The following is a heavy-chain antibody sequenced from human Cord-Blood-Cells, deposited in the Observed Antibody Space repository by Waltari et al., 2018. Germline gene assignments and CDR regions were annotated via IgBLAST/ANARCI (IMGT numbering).Heavy chain of an antibody. CDR1: GYTFTGYY. J-gene: IGHJ6*02. CDR3: ARELREGYDILTGYYYYGMDV. D-gene: IGHD3-9*01. CDR2: INPNSVGT. V-gene: IGHV1-2*06. Sequence: QVQLVQSGAEVKKPGASVKVSCKASGYTFTGYYMHWVRQAPGQGLEWMGRINPNSVGTNYAQKFQGRCTMTRDTSISPAYMELSRLRSDDTAVYYWARELREGYDILTGYYYYGMDVWGQGTTVTVSS.